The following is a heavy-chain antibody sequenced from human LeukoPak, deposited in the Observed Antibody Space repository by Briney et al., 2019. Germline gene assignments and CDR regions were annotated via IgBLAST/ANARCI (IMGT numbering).Heavy chain of an antibody. CDR3: ARGGDDYSNYVDYFDY. D-gene: IGHD4-11*01. Sequence: GGSLRLSCAASRFTFSSYTMHWVRQAPGKGLEWVAVISYDGSNKYYADSVKGRFTISRDNSKNTLYLQMNSLRAEDTAVYYCARGGDDYSNYVDYFDYWGQGTLVTVSS. CDR2: ISYDGSNK. CDR1: RFTFSSYT. V-gene: IGHV3-30*14. J-gene: IGHJ4*02.